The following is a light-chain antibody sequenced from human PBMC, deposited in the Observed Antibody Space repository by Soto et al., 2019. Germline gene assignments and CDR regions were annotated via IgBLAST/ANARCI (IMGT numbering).Light chain of an antibody. CDR3: AAWDGSLNGWV. CDR2: SND. V-gene: IGLV1-44*01. J-gene: IGLJ2*01. Sequence: QSVLTQAPSASGTPGQRVTNSCSGSSSNIGSNTVSWYQQVPGTAPKLLIYSNDQRPSGVPDRFSGSKSGTSASLAIGGLQSEDEADYYCAAWDGSLNGWVFGGGTKLTVL. CDR1: SSNIGSNT.